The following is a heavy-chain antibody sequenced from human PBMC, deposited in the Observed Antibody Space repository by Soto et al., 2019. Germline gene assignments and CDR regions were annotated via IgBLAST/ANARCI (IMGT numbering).Heavy chain of an antibody. J-gene: IGHJ6*02. Sequence: EVQLLESGGGLVQPGGSLRLSCTASGFNFRSYGMSWVRQAPGKGLEWVSGITASGGNTYYTDSVKGRFTISRDNSKNILYLKMRGLRVEDTAVFHSGKSGMNAKEVWGQGTTVTVSS. CDR2: ITASGGNT. CDR3: GKSGMNAKEV. CDR1: GFNFRSYG. D-gene: IGHD1-26*01. V-gene: IGHV3-23*01.